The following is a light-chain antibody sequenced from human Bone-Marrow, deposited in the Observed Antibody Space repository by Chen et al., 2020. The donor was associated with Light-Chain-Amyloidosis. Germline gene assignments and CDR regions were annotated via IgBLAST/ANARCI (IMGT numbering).Light chain of an antibody. CDR3: QSADSSGTNEGI. J-gene: IGLJ2*01. V-gene: IGLV3-25*03. CDR1: DWPTKY. Sequence: SYELTQPPSVSVSPGQTARSTCSGDDWPTKYACRYQQKPAQAPVLVLHRDTERPSWITARFSCSRAGPTALVTITGVQADDEAVYPCQSADSSGTNEGIFGGGTKLPVL. CDR2: RDT.